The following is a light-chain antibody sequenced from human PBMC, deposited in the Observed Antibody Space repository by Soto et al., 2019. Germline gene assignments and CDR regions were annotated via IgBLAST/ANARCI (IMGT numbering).Light chain of an antibody. V-gene: IGLV2-23*01. CDR3: CSYAGSGHYV. CDR1: SSDVGSYNF. Sequence: QSALTQPASVSGSPGQSITISCTGTSSDVGSYNFVSWYQQHPGKAPKLMIYEANKRPSGVSNHFSGSKSGNTASLTISGLHAEDEADYYCCSYAGSGHYVFGTGTKLTVL. CDR2: EAN. J-gene: IGLJ1*01.